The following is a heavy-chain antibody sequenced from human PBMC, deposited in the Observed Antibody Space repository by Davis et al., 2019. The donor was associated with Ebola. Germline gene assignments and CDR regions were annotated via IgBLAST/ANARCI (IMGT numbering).Heavy chain of an antibody. Sequence: GESLKISCAASGFTFSSYSMNWVRQAPGKGLEWVSSISSSSSYIYYADSVKGRFTISRDNAKNSLYLQMNSLRAEDTAVYYCAKGQYYYDSSPPSIWGQGTLVTVSS. CDR2: ISSSSSYI. CDR1: GFTFSSYS. V-gene: IGHV3-21*01. D-gene: IGHD3-22*01. CDR3: AKGQYYYDSSPPSI. J-gene: IGHJ4*02.